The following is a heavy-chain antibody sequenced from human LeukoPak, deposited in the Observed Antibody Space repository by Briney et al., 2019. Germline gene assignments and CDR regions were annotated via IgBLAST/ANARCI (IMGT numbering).Heavy chain of an antibody. CDR2: ISGGGTTI. J-gene: IGHJ3*02. CDR3: ARDRTSSSWRPDSFDI. D-gene: IGHD6-13*01. CDR1: GFTFSDYY. V-gene: IGHV3-11*01. Sequence: GGSLRLSCAASGFTFSDYYMSWIRQAPGKGLEWVSYISGGGTTIYYADSVKGRFTISRDNARNSLYLQMNSLRAEDTAVYYCARDRTSSSWRPDSFDIWGQGTMVTVSP.